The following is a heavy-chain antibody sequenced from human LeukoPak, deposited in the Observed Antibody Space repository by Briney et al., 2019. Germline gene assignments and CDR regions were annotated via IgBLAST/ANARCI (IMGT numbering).Heavy chain of an antibody. J-gene: IGHJ6*02. CDR3: ARIACTGGNCKPYYYYGLDV. Sequence: GGSQRLSCAASGFTFSTYGMHWVRQAPGKGLEWVAVIWYDGSIKYYADSVKGRFTFSRDNSKSTLYLQMNSLRAEDTAVYYCARIACTGGNCKPYYYYGLDVWGQGTTVTVSS. CDR1: GFTFSTYG. D-gene: IGHD2-8*02. CDR2: IWYDGSIK. V-gene: IGHV3-33*01.